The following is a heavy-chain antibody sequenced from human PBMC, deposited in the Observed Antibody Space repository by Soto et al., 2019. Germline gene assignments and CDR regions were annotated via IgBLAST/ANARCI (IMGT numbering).Heavy chain of an antibody. CDR2: ISPYNGDT. Sequence: QVQLVQSGAEVKKPGASVKVSCKTSGYTFTSHGISWVRQAPGQGLEWMGWISPYNGDTNYAQKLQGRVSVTTDSSTRTAYMELRSLRSEDTAVDYCARMVRGSTVGYYDYMAVWGTGTTVTVSS. CDR1: GYTFTSHG. D-gene: IGHD3-10*01. CDR3: ARMVRGSTVGYYDYMAV. J-gene: IGHJ6*03. V-gene: IGHV1-18*01.